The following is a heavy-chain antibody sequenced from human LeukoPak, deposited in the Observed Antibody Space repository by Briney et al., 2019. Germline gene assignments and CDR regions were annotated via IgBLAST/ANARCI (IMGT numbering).Heavy chain of an antibody. CDR3: TRRGYSSGWSGDY. CDR2: IRSKANSYAT. Sequence: GGSLRLSCAASGFTFSGSAMHWVRQASGKGLEWVGRIRSKANSYATAYAASVRGRFTISRDDSKNTAYLQMNSLKTEDTAVYYCTRRGYSSGWSGDYWGQGTLVTVSS. CDR1: GFTFSGSA. D-gene: IGHD6-19*01. V-gene: IGHV3-73*01. J-gene: IGHJ4*02.